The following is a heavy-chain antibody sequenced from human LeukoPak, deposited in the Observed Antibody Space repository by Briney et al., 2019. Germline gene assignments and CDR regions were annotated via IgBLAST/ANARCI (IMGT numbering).Heavy chain of an antibody. CDR3: ARHLADYYDSSGYYYNY. V-gene: IGHV1-2*02. J-gene: IGHJ4*02. D-gene: IGHD3-22*01. CDR1: GYTFTSYD. CDR2: INPNSGGT. Sequence: GASVKVSCRASGYTFTSYDINWVRQAPGQGLEWMGWINPNSGGTNYAQKFQGRVTMTRDTSISTAYMELSRLRSDDTAVYYCARHLADYYDSSGYYYNYWGQGTLVTVSS.